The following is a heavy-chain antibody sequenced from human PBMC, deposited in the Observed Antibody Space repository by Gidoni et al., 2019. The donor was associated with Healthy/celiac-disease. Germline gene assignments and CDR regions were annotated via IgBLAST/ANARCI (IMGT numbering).Heavy chain of an antibody. V-gene: IGHV1-46*01. CDR3: ARDRGSICSGGSCYYHYYGMDV. CDR2: INPRGGST. CDR1: GYTFTSYY. D-gene: IGHD2-15*01. Sequence: QVQLVQSGAEVKKPGASVKVSCKASGYTFTSYYMHWVRQAPGQGLEWMGIINPRGGSTSYAQKFQGRVTMTRDTSTSTVYMELSSLRSEDTAVYYCARDRGSICSGGSCYYHYYGMDVWGQGTTVTVSS. J-gene: IGHJ6*02.